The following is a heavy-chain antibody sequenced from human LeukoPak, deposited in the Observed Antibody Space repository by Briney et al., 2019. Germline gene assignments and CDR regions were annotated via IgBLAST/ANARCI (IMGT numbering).Heavy chain of an antibody. CDR3: ARAPIAAAGTSDY. Sequence: GGSLRLSCAASGFTFSSYAMHWVRQAPGKGLEWVAVISYDGSNKYYADSVKGRFAISRDNSKNTLYLQMNSLRAEDTAVYYCARAPIAAAGTSDYWGQGTLVTVSS. J-gene: IGHJ4*02. CDR1: GFTFSSYA. D-gene: IGHD6-13*01. V-gene: IGHV3-30*09. CDR2: ISYDGSNK.